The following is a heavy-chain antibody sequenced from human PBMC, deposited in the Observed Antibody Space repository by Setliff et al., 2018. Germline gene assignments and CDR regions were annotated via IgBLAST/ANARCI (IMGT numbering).Heavy chain of an antibody. J-gene: IGHJ4*02. V-gene: IGHV3-74*01. D-gene: IGHD6-13*01. Sequence: GGSLSLSCAASGFTFSSYWMYWVRQAPGKGLVWVSRINRDGSYTVYADPVEGRFTISRDNAKNTLYLQMNSLGAEDTAVYYCARDSYTSPDYWGQGTLVTVSS. CDR2: INRDGSYT. CDR3: ARDSYTSPDY. CDR1: GFTFSSYW.